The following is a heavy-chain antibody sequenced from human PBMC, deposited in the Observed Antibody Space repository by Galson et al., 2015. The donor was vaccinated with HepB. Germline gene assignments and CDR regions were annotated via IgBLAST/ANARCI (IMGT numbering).Heavy chain of an antibody. CDR3: ATPPWSDYVWGTYRLDY. CDR1: GGTFSSYT. Sequence: SVKVSCKASGGTFSSYTISWVRQAPGQGLEWMGRIIPILRIADYAQRFQGRVTITADKSTGTAYMELSSLRSEDTAVYYCATPPWSDYVWGTYRLDYWGQGTLVTVSS. CDR2: IIPILRIA. J-gene: IGHJ4*02. V-gene: IGHV1-69*02. D-gene: IGHD3-16*02.